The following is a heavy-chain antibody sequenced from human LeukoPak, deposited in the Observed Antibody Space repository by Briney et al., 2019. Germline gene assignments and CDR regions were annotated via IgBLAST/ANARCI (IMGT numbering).Heavy chain of an antibody. CDR1: GFTFSNYW. CDR3: AKDSSVYYYDSRNCDY. Sequence: GGSLRLSCAASGFTFSNYWMHWVRQAPGKGLVWVSRINSDGINTSYADSVKGRFTISRDNAKNTLYLQMNSLRAEDTAVYYCAKDSSVYYYDSRNCDYWGQGTLVTVSS. V-gene: IGHV3-74*01. D-gene: IGHD3-22*01. J-gene: IGHJ4*02. CDR2: INSDGINT.